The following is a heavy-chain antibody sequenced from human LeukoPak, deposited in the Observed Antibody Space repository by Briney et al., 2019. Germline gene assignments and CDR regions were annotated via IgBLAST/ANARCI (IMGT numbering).Heavy chain of an antibody. CDR1: GGTFSSYA. CDR3: ARDVRSYDSSGYYPRDLDY. V-gene: IGHV1-69*04. D-gene: IGHD3-22*01. Sequence: ASVKVSCKASGGTFSSYAISWVRQAPGQGLEWMGRIIPILGIANYAQKFQGRVTITADKSTSTAYMELSSLRSEDTAVYYCARDVRSYDSSGYYPRDLDYWGQGTLVTVSS. J-gene: IGHJ4*02. CDR2: IIPILGIA.